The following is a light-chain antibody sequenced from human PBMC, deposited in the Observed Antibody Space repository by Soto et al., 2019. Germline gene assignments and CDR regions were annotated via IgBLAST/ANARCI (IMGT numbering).Light chain of an antibody. V-gene: IGLV2-14*01. CDR3: SSYIGSSTV. CDR2: EVS. Sequence: QSALTQPAYVSGSPGQSITISCTGPSSDVGGYNSVSWYQHHPGKAPKLMIYEVSNRPSGVSNRFSGSKSGNTASLIISGLQAEDEADYYCSSYIGSSTVFGGGTQLTVL. J-gene: IGLJ2*01. CDR1: SSDVGGYNS.